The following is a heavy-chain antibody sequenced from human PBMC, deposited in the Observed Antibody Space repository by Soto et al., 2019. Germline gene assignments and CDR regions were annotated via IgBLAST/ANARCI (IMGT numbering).Heavy chain of an antibody. CDR3: ARDYPPRWYSSSWFSDY. J-gene: IGHJ4*02. Sequence: SQTLSLTCAISGDSVSSNSAAWNWIRQSPSRGLEWLGRTYYRSKWYNDYAVSVKSRITINPDTSKNQFSLQLNSVTPEDTAVYYCARDYPPRWYSSSWFSDYWGQGTLVTV. CDR2: TYYRSKWYN. V-gene: IGHV6-1*01. CDR1: GDSVSSNSAA. D-gene: IGHD6-13*01.